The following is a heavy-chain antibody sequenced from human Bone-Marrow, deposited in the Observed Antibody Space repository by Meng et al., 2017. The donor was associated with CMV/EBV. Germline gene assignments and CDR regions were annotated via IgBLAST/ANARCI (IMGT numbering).Heavy chain of an antibody. Sequence: SGYPFTSYDLNWVRQATGQGLEWMGWMNPNSGNTGYAQKFQGRVTMTRNTSISTAYMELSSLRSEDTAVYYCAADYDSSGYYGGWFDPWGQGTLVTVSS. V-gene: IGHV1-8*01. J-gene: IGHJ5*02. CDR3: AADYDSSGYYGGWFDP. CDR1: GYPFTSYD. D-gene: IGHD3-22*01. CDR2: MNPNSGNT.